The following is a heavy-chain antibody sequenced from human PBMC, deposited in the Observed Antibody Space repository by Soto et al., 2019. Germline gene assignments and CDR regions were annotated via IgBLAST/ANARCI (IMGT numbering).Heavy chain of an antibody. CDR2: ILNDGTTT. CDR1: GFTFSSQW. CDR3: ATWRGGYTYGLDH. V-gene: IGHV3-74*01. J-gene: IGHJ4*02. D-gene: IGHD5-18*01. Sequence: EVQLVESWGGLVQPGGSLRLSCTASGFTFSSQWLHWVRQAPGKGLMWISRILNDGTTTNYADSVKGRFTVSRDNAKKTMSLQMNNLRAEDTAVYYCATWRGGYTYGLDHWGQGTPVTVSS.